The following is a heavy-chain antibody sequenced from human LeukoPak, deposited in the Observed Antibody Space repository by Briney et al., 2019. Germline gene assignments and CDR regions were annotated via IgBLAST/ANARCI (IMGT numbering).Heavy chain of an antibody. D-gene: IGHD3-22*01. CDR3: ASLYSSDYRVVDY. V-gene: IGHV4-59*01. CDR2: ISYSGST. J-gene: IGHJ4*02. Sequence: SETLSLTCTVSGGSISSYYWSWMRQPPGKRLEYSGYISYSGSTNYNPSLKSRVTISIDTSKSQFSLKLSSVTAADTAVYYCASLYSSDYRVVDYWGQGTLVTVSS. CDR1: GGSISSYY.